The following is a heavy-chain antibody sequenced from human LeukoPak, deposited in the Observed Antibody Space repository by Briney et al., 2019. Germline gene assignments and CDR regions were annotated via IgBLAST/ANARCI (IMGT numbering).Heavy chain of an antibody. CDR1: GFTFTTYA. J-gene: IGHJ4*02. V-gene: IGHV3-23*01. D-gene: IGHD4-17*01. Sequence: GGSLRLSCAASGFTFTTYAMSWVRQAPGKGLEWVAAVKSNGDSTYYTDSVKGRFSISRDNSKNTLFLQMNSLRGEDTAVYYCAKVVGDFSFWGQGTLVTVSS. CDR3: AKVVGDFSF. CDR2: VKSNGDST.